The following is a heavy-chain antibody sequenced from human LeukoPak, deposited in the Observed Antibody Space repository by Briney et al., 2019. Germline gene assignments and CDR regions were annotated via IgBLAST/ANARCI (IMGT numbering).Heavy chain of an antibody. CDR2: MNPNSGGT. D-gene: IGHD3-3*01. CDR3: ARDQGIPGVVTAFDI. CDR1: GYTFPAYY. V-gene: IGHV1-2*02. J-gene: IGHJ3*02. Sequence: ASVKVSCKASGYTFPAYYLHWVRQAPGQGPEYMGWMNPNSGGTNYPQKFQGRVTMTRDTSISTAYMELGSLRSDDTAAYFCARDQGIPGVVTAFDIWGQGTMVTVSS.